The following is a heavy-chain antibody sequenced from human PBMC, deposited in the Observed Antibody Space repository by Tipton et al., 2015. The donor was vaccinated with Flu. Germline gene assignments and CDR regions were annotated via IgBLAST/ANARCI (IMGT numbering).Heavy chain of an antibody. J-gene: IGHJ5*02. V-gene: IGHV4-59*01. CDR2: IYYSGST. CDR3: ARGSGRWFDP. D-gene: IGHD6-25*01. Sequence: TLSLTCTVSGGSISSYYWSWIRQPPGKGLEWIGYIYYSGSTNYNPSLKSRVIISVDTSKNQFSLKLSSVTAADTAVYYCARGSGRWFDPWGQGTLVTVSS. CDR1: GGSISSYY.